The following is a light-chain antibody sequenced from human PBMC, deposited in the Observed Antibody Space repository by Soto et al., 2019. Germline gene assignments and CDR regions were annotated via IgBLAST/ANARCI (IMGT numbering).Light chain of an antibody. Sequence: QSVLTQPPSVSAAPGQTVTISCSGSSSSVGHESVSWYQSLPGTAPKLLIYDNYKRPSGIPDRFSGSQSGTSATLGITVLQTGDEADYYCGTWDTTLNVWVFGGGTKLTVL. CDR2: DNY. CDR1: SSSVGHES. CDR3: GTWDTTLNVWV. V-gene: IGLV1-51*01. J-gene: IGLJ3*02.